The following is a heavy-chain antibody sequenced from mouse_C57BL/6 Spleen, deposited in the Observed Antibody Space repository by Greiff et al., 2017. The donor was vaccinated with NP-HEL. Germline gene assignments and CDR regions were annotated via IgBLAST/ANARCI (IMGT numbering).Heavy chain of an antibody. CDR1: GFTFSSYA. CDR2: ISDGGSYT. J-gene: IGHJ2*01. V-gene: IGHV5-4*01. CDR3: ARDEAQAHYFDY. Sequence: EVKLVESGGGLVKPGGSLKLSCAASGFTFSSYAMSWVRQTPEKRLEWVATISDGGSYTYYPDNVKGRFTISRDNAKNNLYLQMSHLKSEDTARYYCARDEAQAHYFDYWGQGTTLTVSS. D-gene: IGHD3-2*02.